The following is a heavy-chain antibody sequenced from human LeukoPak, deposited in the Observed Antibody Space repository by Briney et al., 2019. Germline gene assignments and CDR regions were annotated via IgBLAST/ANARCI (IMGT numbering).Heavy chain of an antibody. V-gene: IGHV1-69*13. CDR1: GGTFSSYA. CDR3: AREAGGYWYFDL. D-gene: IGHD3-16*01. CDR2: IIPIFGTA. Sequence: GASVKVSCKASGGTFSSYAISWVRQAPGQGLEWMGGIIPIFGTANYAQKFQGRVTITADESTSTAYMELSGLRSEDTAVYYCAREAGGYWYFDLWGRGTLVTVSS. J-gene: IGHJ2*01.